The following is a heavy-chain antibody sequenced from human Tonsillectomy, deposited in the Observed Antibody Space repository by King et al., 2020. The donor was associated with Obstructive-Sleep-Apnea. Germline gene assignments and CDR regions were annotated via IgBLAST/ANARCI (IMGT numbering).Heavy chain of an antibody. Sequence: VQLVESGGGLVQPGGSLRLSCSASGFTFSSYAMHWVRQAPGKGLEYVSAISSNGGSTYYADSVKGRFTISRDNSKNTLYLQMSSLRAEDTAVYYCVKDLGSGWYLGYYYGMDVWGQGTTVTVSS. D-gene: IGHD6-19*01. CDR2: ISSNGGST. J-gene: IGHJ6*02. CDR1: GFTFSSYA. V-gene: IGHV3-64D*06. CDR3: VKDLGSGWYLGYYYGMDV.